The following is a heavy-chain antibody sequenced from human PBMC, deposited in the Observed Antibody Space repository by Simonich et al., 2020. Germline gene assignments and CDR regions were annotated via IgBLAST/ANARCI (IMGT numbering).Heavy chain of an antibody. D-gene: IGHD6-13*01. CDR3: ARVGYSNYYYYGMDV. J-gene: IGHJ6*02. CDR1: GYSISSGYY. Sequence: QVQLQESGPGLVKPSETLSLTCAVSGYSISSGYYWGWIRQPPGKGLEWSGSIYHSGSTSYNPSLKSRVTISVDTSKNQFSLKLSSVTAADTAVYYCARVGYSNYYYYGMDVWGQGTTVTVSS. V-gene: IGHV4-38-2*01. CDR2: IYHSGST.